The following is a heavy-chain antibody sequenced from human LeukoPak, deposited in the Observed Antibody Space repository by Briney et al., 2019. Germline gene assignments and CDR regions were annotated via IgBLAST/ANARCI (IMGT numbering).Heavy chain of an antibody. D-gene: IGHD2-21*02. V-gene: IGHV2-5*02. J-gene: IGHJ1*01. CDR2: IFWDDDK. Sequence: QITLEESGPTLVKPTQTLTLTCTFSGFSLSTSGVGVGWIRQPPGKALEWLALIFWDDDKRYNPSLESRLSITKDTSKDQVVLTMTNMDPADTATYYCTHSVGIVVVTSEDEYFLHWGQGSLVIVSS. CDR1: GFSLSTSGVG. CDR3: THSVGIVVVTSEDEYFLH.